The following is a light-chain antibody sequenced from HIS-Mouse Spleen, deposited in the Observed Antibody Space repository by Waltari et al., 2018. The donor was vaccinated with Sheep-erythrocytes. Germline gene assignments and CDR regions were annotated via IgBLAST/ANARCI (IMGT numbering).Light chain of an antibody. J-gene: IGKJ4*01. CDR2: AAS. V-gene: IGKV1-39*01. CDR1: QSISSY. Sequence: DIQMTQSPSSLSASVGDRVTITCRASQSISSYLNWYQQKPGKAPKILIYAASSLQSGVPSRFSGIGSGTDFTLTISSLQPEDFATYYCQQSYSTPPLTFGGGTKVEIK. CDR3: QQSYSTPPLT.